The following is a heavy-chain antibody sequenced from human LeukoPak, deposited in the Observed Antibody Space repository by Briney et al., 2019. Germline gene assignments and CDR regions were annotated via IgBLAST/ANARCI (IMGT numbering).Heavy chain of an antibody. J-gene: IGHJ4*02. V-gene: IGHV5-51*01. CDR2: IYPGDSDT. CDR3: ARLITGLWYFDY. D-gene: IGHD1-20*01. CDR1: GYSFTSYW. Sequence: GESLKISCKGSGYSFTSYWIGWVRRMPGKGLEWMGTIYPGDSDTRYSPSFRGQVTISADTSISTAYLQWSSLRASDTAMYYCARLITGLWYFDYWGQGTLVTVSS.